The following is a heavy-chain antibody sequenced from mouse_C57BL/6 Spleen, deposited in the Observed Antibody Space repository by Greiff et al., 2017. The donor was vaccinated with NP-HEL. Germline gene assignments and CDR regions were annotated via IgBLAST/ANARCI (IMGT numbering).Heavy chain of an antibody. CDR2: LRSKSSNYAT. CDR3: VRDPQLGQDWYFDV. J-gene: IGHJ1*03. Sequence: EVKLVESGGGLVQPKGSLKLSCAASGFTFNTYAMHWVRQAPGKGLEWVARLRSKSSNYATYYADSVKDRFTISRDDSQSMLYLQMNNLKTEDTAMYYCVRDPQLGQDWYFDVWGTGTTVTVSS. V-gene: IGHV10-3*01. CDR1: GFTFNTYA. D-gene: IGHD4-1*02.